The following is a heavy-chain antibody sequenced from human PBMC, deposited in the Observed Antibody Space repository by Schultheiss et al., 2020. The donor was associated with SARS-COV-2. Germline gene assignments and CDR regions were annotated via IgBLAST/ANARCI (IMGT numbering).Heavy chain of an antibody. CDR2: INHSGST. CDR1: GGSISSYY. V-gene: IGHV4-59*01. Sequence: SETLSLTCTVSGGSISSYYWSWIRQPPGKGLEWIGEINHSGSTYYNPSLKSRVTISVDTSKNQFSLKLSSVTAADTAVYYCARDGSRWFDPWGQGTLVTVSS. J-gene: IGHJ5*02. CDR3: ARDGSRWFDP.